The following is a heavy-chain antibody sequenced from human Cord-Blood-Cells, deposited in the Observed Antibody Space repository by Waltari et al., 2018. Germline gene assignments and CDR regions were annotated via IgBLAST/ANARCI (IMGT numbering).Heavy chain of an antibody. V-gene: IGHV4-39*01. J-gene: IGHJ4*02. D-gene: IGHD2-2*01. CDR2: IYYSGST. Sequence: QLQLQESGPGLVKPSETLSLTCTVSGGSISSSSYYWGWIRQPPGKRLEWIGSIYYSGSTYYNPSLESRVTISVDTSKNQFSLRLSSVTAADTAVYYCARHCSSTSCYDYWGQGTLVTVSS. CDR3: ARHCSSTSCYDY. CDR1: GGSISSSSYY.